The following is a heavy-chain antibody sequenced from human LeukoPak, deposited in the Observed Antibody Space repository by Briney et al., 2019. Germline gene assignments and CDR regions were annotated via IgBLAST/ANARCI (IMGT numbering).Heavy chain of an antibody. J-gene: IGHJ4*02. D-gene: IGHD2-15*01. CDR2: IYTSGST. Sequence: SETLSLTCTVSGGSISSGSYYWSWIRQPAGKGLEWIGRIYTSGSTNYNPSLKSRVTISVDTSKNQFSLKLSSVTAADTAVYYCARGQDSPSYFDYWGQGTLVTVSS. V-gene: IGHV4-61*02. CDR3: ARGQDSPSYFDY. CDR1: GGSISSGSYY.